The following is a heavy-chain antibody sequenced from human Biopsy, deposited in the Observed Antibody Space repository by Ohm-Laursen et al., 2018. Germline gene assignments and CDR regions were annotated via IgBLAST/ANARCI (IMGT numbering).Heavy chain of an antibody. D-gene: IGHD3-22*01. CDR2: SHYSGSP. CDR1: GGSIGSDY. J-gene: IGHJ4*02. Sequence: GTLSLTCTVSGGSIGSDYRAWIRQSPGKGLEWIAYSHYSGSPNYNPSLRHQVTISVDTSKNQFSLKVTSVTAADTAVYYCAREKYDGSDHYSSPFDSWGQGALVTVSS. V-gene: IGHV4-59*12. CDR3: AREKYDGSDHYSSPFDS.